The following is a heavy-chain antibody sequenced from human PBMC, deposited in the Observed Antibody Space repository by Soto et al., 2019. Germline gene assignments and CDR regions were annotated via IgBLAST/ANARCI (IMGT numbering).Heavy chain of an antibody. D-gene: IGHD4-17*01. V-gene: IGHV4-59*01. CDR1: GGSISSYY. CDR2: IYYSGST. CDR3: ARENTESKDDYGDYPPFYYYYYYMDV. Sequence: SETLSLTCTVSGGSISSYYWSWIRQPPGKGLERIGYIYYSGSTNYNPSLKSRVTISVDTSKNQFSLKLSSVTAADTAVYYCARENTESKDDYGDYPPFYYYYYYMDVWGKGTTVTVSS. J-gene: IGHJ6*03.